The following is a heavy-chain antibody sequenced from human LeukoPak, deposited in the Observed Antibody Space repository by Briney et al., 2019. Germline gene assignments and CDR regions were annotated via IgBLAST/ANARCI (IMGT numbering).Heavy chain of an antibody. J-gene: IGHJ4*02. CDR1: AFTVSNYW. Sequence: PGGSLRLSCAAAAFTVSNYWTSSVRQAPGKGLEWVANIKEDGSDKYYVDSVKGRFTISRDHAKDSLYLQMNSLSVEDTAVCYCATGWLDHWGQGALVTVSS. CDR2: IKEDGSDK. CDR3: ATGWLDH. D-gene: IGHD2-15*01. V-gene: IGHV3-7*03.